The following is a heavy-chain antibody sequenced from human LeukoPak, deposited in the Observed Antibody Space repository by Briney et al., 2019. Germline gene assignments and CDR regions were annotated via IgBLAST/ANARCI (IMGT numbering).Heavy chain of an antibody. Sequence: SVKVSCKASGFTFTSSAVQWVRQARGQRLEWIGWIVVGSGNTNYAQKFQERITITRDMSTSTAYMELSSLRSEDTAVYYCAAESGGDSLVAFDIWGQGTMVTVSS. D-gene: IGHD2-21*01. V-gene: IGHV1-58*01. CDR3: AAESGGDSLVAFDI. CDR2: IVVGSGNT. CDR1: GFTFTSSA. J-gene: IGHJ3*02.